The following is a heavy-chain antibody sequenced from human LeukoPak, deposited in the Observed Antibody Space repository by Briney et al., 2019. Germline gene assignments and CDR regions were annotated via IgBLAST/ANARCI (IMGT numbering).Heavy chain of an antibody. CDR2: INTNTGNP. V-gene: IGHV7-4-1*02. CDR1: GYTFTSYA. J-gene: IGHJ4*02. Sequence: ASVKVSCKASGYTFTSYAMNWVRQAPGQGLEWMGWINTNTGNPTCAQGFTGRFVFSLDTSVSTAYLQISSLKAEDTAVYYCARESPYFDWFPEGYWGQGTLVTVSS. D-gene: IGHD3-9*01. CDR3: ARESPYFDWFPEGY.